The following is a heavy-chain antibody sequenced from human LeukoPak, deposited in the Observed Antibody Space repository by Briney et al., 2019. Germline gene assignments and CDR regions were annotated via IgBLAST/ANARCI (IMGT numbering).Heavy chain of an antibody. Sequence: GGSLRLSCAASGFTFDDYAMHWVRQAPGKGLEWVSGISWNSGSIGYADSVKGRFTISRDNSKNTLYLQMNSLRAEDTAVYYCARVLGEYQLLSGMDVWGQGTTVTVSS. CDR2: ISWNSGSI. CDR3: ARVLGEYQLLSGMDV. V-gene: IGHV3-9*01. J-gene: IGHJ6*02. CDR1: GFTFDDYA. D-gene: IGHD2-2*01.